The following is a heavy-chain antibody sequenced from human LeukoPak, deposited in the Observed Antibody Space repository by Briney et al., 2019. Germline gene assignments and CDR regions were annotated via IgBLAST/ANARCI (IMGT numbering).Heavy chain of an antibody. J-gene: IGHJ4*02. CDR3: ARDRGGEATIDY. D-gene: IGHD5-12*01. CDR1: GFTFSSYW. CDR2: INQDGSVK. V-gene: IGHV3-7*03. Sequence: TGGSLRLSCAASGFTFSSYWMTWVRQAPGKGLEWVANINQDGSVKYYVDSVKGRFTISRDNAKNSLYLQVNSLRAEDPAVYYCARDRGGEATIDYWGQGTLVTVSS.